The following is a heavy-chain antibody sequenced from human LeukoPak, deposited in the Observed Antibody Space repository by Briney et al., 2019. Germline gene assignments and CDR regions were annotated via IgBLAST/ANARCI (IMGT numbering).Heavy chain of an antibody. D-gene: IGHD1-26*01. V-gene: IGHV4-34*01. Sequence: SETLSLTCAVYGGSFSGYYWSWIRQPPGKGLEWIGEINHSGSTNYNPSLKSRVTTSVDTSKNQFSLKLSSVTAADTAVYYCARRTIVGAYDAFDIWGQGTMVTVSS. CDR1: GGSFSGYY. CDR2: INHSGST. J-gene: IGHJ3*02. CDR3: ARRTIVGAYDAFDI.